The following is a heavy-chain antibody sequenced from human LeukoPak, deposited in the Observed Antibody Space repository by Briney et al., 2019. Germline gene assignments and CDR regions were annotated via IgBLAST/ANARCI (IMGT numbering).Heavy chain of an antibody. CDR2: INHSGST. CDR3: AREWGPGSSWYFDF. J-gene: IGHJ4*02. CDR1: GGSFSGYY. V-gene: IGHV4-34*01. Sequence: SETLSLTCAVYGGSFSGYYWSWIRQPPGKGLEWIGEINHSGSTNYNPSLKSRVTISVDTSKNQFSLKLSSVTAADTAIYYCAREWGPGSSWYFDFWGQGTLVTVSS. D-gene: IGHD3-10*01.